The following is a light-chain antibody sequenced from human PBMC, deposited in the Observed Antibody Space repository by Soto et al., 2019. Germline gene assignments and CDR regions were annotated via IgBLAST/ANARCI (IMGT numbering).Light chain of an antibody. CDR3: LQYGSSPRFT. CDR1: QSVSSSY. CDR2: GAS. J-gene: IGKJ3*01. Sequence: EIVLTQSPGTLSLSPGERATLSCRASQSVSSSYLAWYQQKPGQAPRLLIYGASSRATGIPVRFSGSGSGTDFTLTISRLEPEDFAVYYCLQYGSSPRFTFGPGTNVDIK. V-gene: IGKV3-20*01.